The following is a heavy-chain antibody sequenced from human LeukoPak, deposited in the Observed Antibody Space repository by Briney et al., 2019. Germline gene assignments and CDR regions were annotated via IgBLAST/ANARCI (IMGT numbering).Heavy chain of an antibody. CDR3: AREGNSSSWFDP. Sequence: PGGSLRLSCAASGFTFSDYYMSWVRQAPGKGLEWVANIKQDGSEKYYVDSVKGRFTISRDNAKNSLYLQMNSLRAEDTAVYYCAREGNSSSWFDPWGQGTLVTVSS. CDR2: IKQDGSEK. J-gene: IGHJ5*02. CDR1: GFTFSDYY. D-gene: IGHD6-19*01. V-gene: IGHV3-7*01.